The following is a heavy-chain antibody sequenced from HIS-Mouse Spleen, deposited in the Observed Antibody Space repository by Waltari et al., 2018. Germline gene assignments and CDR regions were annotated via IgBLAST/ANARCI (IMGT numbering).Heavy chain of an antibody. Sequence: QVQLVQSGAEAKKPGASVKVSCKASGYTLPGYYMHWVGQAPGKGLEWMRWINPNSGGTNYAQKFQGRVTMTRDTSISTAYMELGRLRSDDTAVYYCARAYSYGYHGYFDYWGQGTLVTVSS. J-gene: IGHJ4*02. CDR2: INPNSGGT. V-gene: IGHV1-2*02. CDR1: GYTLPGYY. D-gene: IGHD5-18*01. CDR3: ARAYSYGYHGYFDY.